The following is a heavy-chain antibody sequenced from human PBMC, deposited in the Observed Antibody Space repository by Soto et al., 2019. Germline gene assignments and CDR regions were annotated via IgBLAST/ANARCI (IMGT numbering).Heavy chain of an antibody. J-gene: IGHJ4*02. V-gene: IGHV3-23*01. Sequence: LQSGGGVVQPGESLRLSCAASGFSLRDHALSWVRQAAGGGLEWVSGISGSEDRTNYADFVRGRFIISKDRAKNTLYLDMSGLRVDATAVYFCGITSTGGWGQGTLVTVSS. CDR1: GFSLRDHA. D-gene: IGHD1-20*01. CDR3: GITSTGG. CDR2: ISGSEDRT.